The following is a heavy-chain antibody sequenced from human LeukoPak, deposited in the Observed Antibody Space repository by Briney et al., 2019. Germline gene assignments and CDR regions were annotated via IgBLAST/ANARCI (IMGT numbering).Heavy chain of an antibody. CDR2: ISSSGSTI. V-gene: IGHV3-48*03. CDR1: GFTFSSYE. CDR3: ARDAGGSCSSTSCSFDY. J-gene: IGHJ4*02. D-gene: IGHD2-2*01. Sequence: GGSLRLSCAASGFTFSSYEMNWVRQAPGKGLEWISYISSSGSTIYYADSVKGRFTISRDNAKNSLYLQMNSLRAEDTAAYYCARDAGGSCSSTSCSFDYWGQGTLVTVSS.